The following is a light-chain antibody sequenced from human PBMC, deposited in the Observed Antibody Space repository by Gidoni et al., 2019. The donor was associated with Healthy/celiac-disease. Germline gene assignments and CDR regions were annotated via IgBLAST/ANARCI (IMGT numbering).Light chain of an antibody. Sequence: QSALTQPASVSGSPGQSITISCTGTSSDVGSYNLVSWYQQHPGKAPTLMIYEVSKRPSGVSNRFSGSKAGNTASLTISGLQAEDEADYYCCSYAGSSTFRVVFGGGTKLTVL. V-gene: IGLV2-23*02. CDR1: SSDVGSYNL. CDR2: EVS. J-gene: IGLJ2*01. CDR3: CSYAGSSTFRVV.